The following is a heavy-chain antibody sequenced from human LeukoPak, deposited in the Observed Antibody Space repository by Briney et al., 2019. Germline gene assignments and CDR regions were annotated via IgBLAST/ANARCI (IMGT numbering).Heavy chain of an antibody. D-gene: IGHD6-19*01. CDR3: ARSQWLVPDFDY. J-gene: IGHJ4*02. CDR2: IYHSGST. Sequence: PSETLSLTCAASGYSISCGYYWGWIRQPPGKGLEWIGSIYHSGSTYYNPSLKRRVTISVDTSKNQFSLKLSSVTAADTAVYYCARSQWLVPDFDYWGQGTLVTVSS. V-gene: IGHV4-38-2*01. CDR1: GYSISCGYY.